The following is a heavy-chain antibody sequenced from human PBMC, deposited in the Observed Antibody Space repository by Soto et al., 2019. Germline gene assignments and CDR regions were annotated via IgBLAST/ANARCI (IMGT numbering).Heavy chain of an antibody. CDR1: GYTFTSYY. CDR3: ARAGILTTVTTHYYYGMDV. CDR2: INPSGGST. Sequence: ASVKVSCKASGYTFTSYYMHWVRQAPGQGLEWMGIINPSGGSTSYAQKFQGRVTMTRDTSTSTVYMELSSLRSEDTAVYYCARAGILTTVTTHYYYGMDVWGQGTKVTVSS. V-gene: IGHV1-46*01. J-gene: IGHJ6*02. D-gene: IGHD4-4*01.